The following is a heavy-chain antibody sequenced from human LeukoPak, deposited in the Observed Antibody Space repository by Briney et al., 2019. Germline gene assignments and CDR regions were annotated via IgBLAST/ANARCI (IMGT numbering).Heavy chain of an antibody. CDR3: ARGLGGRYCSGGSCYSDPFDY. CDR2: IIPIFGTA. J-gene: IGHJ4*02. V-gene: IGHV1-69*05. CDR1: GGTFSSYA. Sequence: SVKVSCKASGGTFSSYAISWVRQAPGQGLEWMGRIIPIFGTANYAQKFQGRVTITTDESTSTAYMELSSLRSEDTAVYYCARGLGGRYCSGGSCYSDPFDYWGQGTLVTVSP. D-gene: IGHD2-15*01.